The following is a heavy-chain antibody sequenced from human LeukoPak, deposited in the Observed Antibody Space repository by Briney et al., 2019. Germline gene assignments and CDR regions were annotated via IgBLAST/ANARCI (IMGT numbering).Heavy chain of an antibody. J-gene: IGHJ4*02. CDR3: ARAGGSYYSYFDY. CDR1: GGSIINNDYY. V-gene: IGHV4-39*01. CDR2: VYHNGKT. Sequence: SETLSLTCTVSGGSIINNDYYWGWIRQPPGKGLEWIGSVYHNGKTYYNPSLESRVTISVPTSKNQFSLKLSSVTAADTAVYYCARAGGSYYSYFDYWGQGTLVTVSS. D-gene: IGHD1-26*01.